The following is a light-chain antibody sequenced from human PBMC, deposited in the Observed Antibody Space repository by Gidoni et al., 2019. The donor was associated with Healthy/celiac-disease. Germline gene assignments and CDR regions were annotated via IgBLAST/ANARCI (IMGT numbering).Light chain of an antibody. CDR2: GAS. J-gene: IGKJ5*01. V-gene: IGKV3-20*01. Sequence: ELVLTQSPGTLSLSPGERATLSCRASQSVSSSYLAWYQQKPGQAPRLLIYGASSRATGIPDRFSGSGSGTDFTLTISRLEPEDFAVYYCQQYGSSLPITFGQXTRLEIK. CDR3: QQYGSSLPIT. CDR1: QSVSSSY.